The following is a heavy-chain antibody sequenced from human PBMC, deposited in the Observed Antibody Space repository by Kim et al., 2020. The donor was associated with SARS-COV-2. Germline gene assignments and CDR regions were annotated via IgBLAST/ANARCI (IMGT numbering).Heavy chain of an antibody. CDR2: ISFGGVP. CDR3: AGICGTTSCSDDY. J-gene: IGHJ4*02. V-gene: IGHV3-23*01. D-gene: IGHD2-2*01. Sequence: GGSLRLSCAASGFTFSNYGVSWVRQAPGKGLEWVSAISFGGVPAYADSVRGRFTTSRDNPKSTVYLQMNSLRAEDTAVYYCAGICGTTSCSDDYWGQGTLVTVSS. CDR1: GFTFSNYG.